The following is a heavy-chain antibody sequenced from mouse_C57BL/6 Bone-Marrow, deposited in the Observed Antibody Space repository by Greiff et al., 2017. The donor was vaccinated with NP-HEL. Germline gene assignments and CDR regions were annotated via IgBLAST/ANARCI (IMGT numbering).Heavy chain of an antibody. V-gene: IGHV1-54*01. J-gene: IGHJ3*01. CDR1: GYAFTNYL. CDR3: ARWQGYYLY. D-gene: IGHD2-3*01. CDR2: INPGSGGT. Sequence: VKLQESGAELVRPGTSVKVSCKASGYAFTNYLIEWVKQRPGQGLEWIGVINPGSGGTNYNEKFKGKATLTADKSSSTAYMQLSSLTSEDSAVYFCARWQGYYLYWGQGTLVTVSA.